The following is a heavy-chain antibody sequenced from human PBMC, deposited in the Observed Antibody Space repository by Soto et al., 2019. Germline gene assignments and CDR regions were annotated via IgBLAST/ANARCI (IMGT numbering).Heavy chain of an antibody. V-gene: IGHV1-2*04. J-gene: IGHJ6*02. CDR1: GYTFTGYY. D-gene: IGHD1-7*01. Sequence: ASVKVSCKASGYTFTGYYMHWVRQAPGQGLEWMGWINPNSGGTNYAQKFQGWVTMTRDTSISTAYMELSRLRSDDTAVYYCARAVPAMGLDLPPYGMDVCGQGTTVTVSS. CDR3: ARAVPAMGLDLPPYGMDV. CDR2: INPNSGGT.